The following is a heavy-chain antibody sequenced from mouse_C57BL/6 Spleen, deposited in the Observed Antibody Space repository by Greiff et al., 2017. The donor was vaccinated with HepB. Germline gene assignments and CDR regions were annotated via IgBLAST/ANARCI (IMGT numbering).Heavy chain of an antibody. CDR1: GYAFSSSW. D-gene: IGHD1-1*01. CDR3: ATVVAKVYFDY. Sequence: QVQLKESGPELVKPGASVKISCKASGYAFSSSWMNWVKQRPGKGLEWIGRIYPGDGDTNYNGKFKGKATLTADKSSSTAYMQLSSLTSEDSAVYFCATVVAKVYFDYWGQGTTLTVSS. J-gene: IGHJ2*01. V-gene: IGHV1-82*01. CDR2: IYPGDGDT.